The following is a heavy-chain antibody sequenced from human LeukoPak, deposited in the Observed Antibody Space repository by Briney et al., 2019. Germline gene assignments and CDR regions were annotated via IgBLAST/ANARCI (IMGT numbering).Heavy chain of an antibody. J-gene: IGHJ4*02. D-gene: IGHD1-1*01. CDR1: GFTFSSYS. CDR3: ARGYNWNDLDFDY. Sequence: GGSLRLSCAASGFTFSSYSMNWVRQAPGKGLEWVSYISSSSSTIYYADSVKGRFTISRDNAKNSLYLQMNSLRAEDKAVYYCARGYNWNDLDFDYWGQGTLVTVSS. CDR2: ISSSSSTI. V-gene: IGHV3-48*04.